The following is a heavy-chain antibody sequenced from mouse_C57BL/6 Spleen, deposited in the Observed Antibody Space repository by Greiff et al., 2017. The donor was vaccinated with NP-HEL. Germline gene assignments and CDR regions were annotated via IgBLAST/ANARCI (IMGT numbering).Heavy chain of an antibody. Sequence: VQLKESGAELVRPGASVKLSCKASGYTFTDYYINWVKQRPGQGLEWIARIYPGSGNTYYNEKFKGKATLTAEKSSSTAYRQLSSLTSEDSAVYFCARSLGYYPYFDYWGQGTTLTVSS. J-gene: IGHJ2*01. V-gene: IGHV1-76*01. D-gene: IGHD2-3*01. CDR1: GYTFTDYY. CDR3: ARSLGYYPYFDY. CDR2: IYPGSGNT.